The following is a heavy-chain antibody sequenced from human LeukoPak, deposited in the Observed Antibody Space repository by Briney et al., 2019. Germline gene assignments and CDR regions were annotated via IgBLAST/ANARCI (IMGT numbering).Heavy chain of an antibody. D-gene: IGHD3-10*01. CDR1: GGSISSYY. CDR3: ARAPVRQYGSGSYFPPYFDY. CDR2: IYYSGST. J-gene: IGHJ4*02. V-gene: IGHV4-59*01. Sequence: SETLSLTCTVSGGSISSYYWSWIRQPPGKGLEWIGYIYYSGSTNYNPSLKSRVTISVDTSKNQFSLKLSSVTAADTAVYYCARAPVRQYGSGSYFPPYFDYWGQGTLVTVSS.